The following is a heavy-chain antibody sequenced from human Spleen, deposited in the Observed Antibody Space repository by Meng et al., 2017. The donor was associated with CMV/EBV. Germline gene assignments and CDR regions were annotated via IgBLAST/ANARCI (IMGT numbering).Heavy chain of an antibody. J-gene: IGHJ4*02. CDR2: ISSSSNYM. CDR3: ARENGGSGSYYSPFDY. V-gene: IGHV3-21*01. D-gene: IGHD3-10*01. CDR1: FTFSDYT. Sequence: FTFSDYTMNWVRQAPGKGLEWVSSISSSSNYMYYADSVKGRFTVSRDNARNSLYLQMDSLRAEDTAVYYCARENGGSGSYYSPFDYWGQGTLVTVSS.